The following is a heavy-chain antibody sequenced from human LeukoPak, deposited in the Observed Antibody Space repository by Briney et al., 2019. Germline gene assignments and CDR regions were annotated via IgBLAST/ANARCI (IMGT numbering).Heavy chain of an antibody. Sequence: GGSLRLSCAASEFTFSIYSMSWVRQAPGKGLEWVSSISSSSSYTDYADSVKGRFTISRDNAKNSLYLQMNSLGAEDTAVYYCARDSSSITAVEFDYWGQGTLVTVSS. D-gene: IGHD6-25*01. V-gene: IGHV3-21*01. CDR3: ARDSSSITAVEFDY. J-gene: IGHJ4*02. CDR1: EFTFSIYS. CDR2: ISSSSSYT.